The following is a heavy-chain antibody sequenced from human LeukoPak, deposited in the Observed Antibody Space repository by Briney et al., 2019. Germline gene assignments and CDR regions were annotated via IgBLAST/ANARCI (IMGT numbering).Heavy chain of an antibody. Sequence: ASVKVSCKASGYTFTTYGITWVRQAPGQGLEWMGWISAYNGNTNYAQKLQGRVTMTTDTSTSTAYMELRSVRSDDTAVYYCARVDVAARSSIDYWGQGTLVTVSS. J-gene: IGHJ4*02. V-gene: IGHV1-18*01. CDR2: ISAYNGNT. D-gene: IGHD6-6*01. CDR3: ARVDVAARSSIDY. CDR1: GYTFTTYG.